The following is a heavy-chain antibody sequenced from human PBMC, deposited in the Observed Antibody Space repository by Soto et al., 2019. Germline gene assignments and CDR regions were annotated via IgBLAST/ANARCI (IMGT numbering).Heavy chain of an antibody. CDR1: GDSIIRSF. Sequence: QVQLQESGPRLVKSSETLSLVCSVSGDSIIRSFWCWIRQSPGKGLEYIGYISDSGVTDYDPSLKSLVTISVDTSKNQFSLKLTSVTAADTAMYYCARGAVDFSVPDSFDIWGQGTMVTVSS. V-gene: IGHV4-59*01. CDR3: ARGAVDFSVPDSFDI. CDR2: ISDSGVT. J-gene: IGHJ3*02. D-gene: IGHD2-15*01.